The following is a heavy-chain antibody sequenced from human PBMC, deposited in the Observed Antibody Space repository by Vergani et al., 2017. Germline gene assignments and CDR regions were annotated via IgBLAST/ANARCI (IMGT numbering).Heavy chain of an antibody. J-gene: IGHJ5*02. Sequence: QVQLQESCPGLAKPSETLSLTCTVSGGSISSYYRSLIRQPPGKGLEWIGYIYYSGSTNYNPSFKSRVTISVDTSKNQFSLKLSSVTAADTAVYYCARSQVYCSSPSCLGWFDPWGQGTLVTVSS. CDR1: GGSISSYY. V-gene: IGHV4-59*01. D-gene: IGHD2-2*01. CDR2: IYYSGST. CDR3: ARSQVYCSSPSCLGWFDP.